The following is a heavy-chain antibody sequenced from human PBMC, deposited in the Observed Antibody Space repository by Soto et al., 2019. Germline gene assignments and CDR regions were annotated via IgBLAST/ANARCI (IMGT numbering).Heavy chain of an antibody. CDR3: ARGRPSGRYDFLSGLRFDY. CDR1: GGSFSCYY. V-gene: IGHV4-34*01. CDR2: INHSGST. D-gene: IGHD3-3*01. J-gene: IGHJ4*02. Sequence: SETLSLTCAVYGGSFSCYYWSWTRQPPGKGLEWIGEINHSGSTNYNPSLKSRVTISVDTSKNQFSLKLSSVTAADTAVYYCARGRPSGRYDFLSGLRFDYWGQGTLVTVSS.